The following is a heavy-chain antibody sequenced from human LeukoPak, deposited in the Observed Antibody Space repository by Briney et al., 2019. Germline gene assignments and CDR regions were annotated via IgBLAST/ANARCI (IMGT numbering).Heavy chain of an antibody. CDR3: ARDQAQARRPNKN. J-gene: IGHJ4*02. CDR1: GFTFSSYW. CDR2: INSDGSST. D-gene: IGHD1/OR15-1a*01. V-gene: IGHV3-74*01. Sequence: PGGSLRLSCAASGFTFSSYWMHWVRQAPGKGLVWVSRINSDGSSTTYADSVKGRFTISRDNAKNTLYLQMNSLRAEDTAVYYCARDQAQARRPNKNWGQGTLVTVSS.